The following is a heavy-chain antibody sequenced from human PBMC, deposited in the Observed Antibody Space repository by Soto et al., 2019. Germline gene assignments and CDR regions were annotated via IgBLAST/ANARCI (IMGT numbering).Heavy chain of an antibody. V-gene: IGHV4-34*01. Sequence: QVQLQQWGAGLLKPSETLSLTCAVYGGSFSGYYWSWIRQPPGKGLEWIGEINHSGSTNYNLSLKSRVTISVDTSKNQFSLKLGSVTAADTAVYYCARGQGGYSYPNWFDPWGQGTLVTVSS. CDR2: INHSGST. J-gene: IGHJ5*02. CDR3: ARGQGGYSYPNWFDP. D-gene: IGHD5-18*01. CDR1: GGSFSGYY.